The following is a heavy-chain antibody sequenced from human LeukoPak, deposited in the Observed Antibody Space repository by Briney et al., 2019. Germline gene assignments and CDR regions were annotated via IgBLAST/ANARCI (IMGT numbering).Heavy chain of an antibody. J-gene: IGHJ4*02. CDR1: GFTFDDYG. CDR2: INWNGGST. CDR3: AITIGYCSGGSCPDY. V-gene: IGHV3-20*04. D-gene: IGHD2-15*01. Sequence: SGGSLRLSCAASGFTFDDYGMSWVRQAPGKGLEWVSGINWNGGSTGYADSVKGRFTISRDNAKNTLYLQMNSLRAEDTAVYYCAITIGYCSGGSCPDYWGQGTLVTVSS.